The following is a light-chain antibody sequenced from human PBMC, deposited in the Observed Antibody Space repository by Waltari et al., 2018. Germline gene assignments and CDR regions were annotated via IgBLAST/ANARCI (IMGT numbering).Light chain of an antibody. J-gene: IGLJ1*01. Sequence: QSVLTQPPSASEAARKSVTISCSGSSSNIGSNSVSWYQQLTGTAPKLLIYYNDQLASVVSDGFSGAKACTSASLAISALQTEDEADYYCAAGDDSLSGYIFGAGTLLTVL. CDR2: YND. CDR3: AAGDDSLSGYI. V-gene: IGLV1-36*01. CDR1: SSNIGSNS.